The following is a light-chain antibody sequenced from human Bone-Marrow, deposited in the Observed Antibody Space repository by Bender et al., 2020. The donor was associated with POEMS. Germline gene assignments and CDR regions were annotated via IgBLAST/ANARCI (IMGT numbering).Light chain of an antibody. J-gene: IGLJ3*02. Sequence: QSALTQPASVSGSPGQSITISCTGTSSDVGGYNYVSWYQQHPGNAPKLIIYEVNERPSGVPDRFSGSKSGNTASLTISGLQAEDEADYYCCSYAGYYTVFGGGTELTVL. CDR3: CSYAGYYTV. CDR2: EVN. CDR1: SSDVGGYNY. V-gene: IGLV2-11*01.